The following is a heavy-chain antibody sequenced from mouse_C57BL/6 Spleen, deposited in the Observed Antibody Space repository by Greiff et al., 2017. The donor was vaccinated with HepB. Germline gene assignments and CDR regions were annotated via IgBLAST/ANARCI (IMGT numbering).Heavy chain of an antibody. CDR2: ISSGGDYI. J-gene: IGHJ2*01. CDR1: GFTFSSYA. Sequence: EVKVVESGEGLVKPGGSLKLSCAASGFTFSSYAMSWVRQTPEKRLEWVAYISSGGDYIYYADTVKGRFTISRDNARNTLYLQLSSLKSEDTAMYYCTREGGGYFDYWGQGTTLTVSS. CDR3: TREGGGYFDY. V-gene: IGHV5-9-1*02.